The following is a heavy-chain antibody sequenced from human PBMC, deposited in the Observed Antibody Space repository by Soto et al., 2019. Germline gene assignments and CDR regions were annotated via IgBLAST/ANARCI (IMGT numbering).Heavy chain of an antibody. Sequence: SETLSLTCTVSGGSISSYYWSWIRQPPGKGLEWIGYIYYSGSTNYNPSLKSRVTISVDTSKNQFSLKLSSVTAADTAVYYCARENERMVYYFDYWGQGTLVTVSS. CDR2: IYYSGST. CDR1: GGSISSYY. D-gene: IGHD2-8*01. CDR3: ARENERMVYYFDY. V-gene: IGHV4-59*01. J-gene: IGHJ4*02.